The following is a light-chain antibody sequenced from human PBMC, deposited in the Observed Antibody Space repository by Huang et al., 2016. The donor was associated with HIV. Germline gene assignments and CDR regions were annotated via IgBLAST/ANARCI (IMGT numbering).Light chain of an antibody. CDR2: RSS. CDR3: QQSYSAPPWT. Sequence: DIQMTQSPSSLSASVGDRVTITCRASQNINTYINWYQQKPGKDPKLLIYRSSNLQTGVPSRFSGSGSGTDFTLTVNSLQPEDFATYYCQQSYSAPPWTFGRGTRVEIK. V-gene: IGKV1-39*01. CDR1: QNINTY. J-gene: IGKJ1*01.